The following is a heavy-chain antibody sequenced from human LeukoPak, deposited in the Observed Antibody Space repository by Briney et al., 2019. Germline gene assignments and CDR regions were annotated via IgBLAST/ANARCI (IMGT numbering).Heavy chain of an antibody. V-gene: IGHV3-74*01. CDR3: TKGHHDSSPFRHFDS. CDR2: INSDGSST. CDR1: GFTFSSYW. D-gene: IGHD6-13*01. J-gene: IGHJ4*02. Sequence: PAGGSLRLSCAASGFTFSSYWMHWVRQAPGKGLVWVSRINSDGSSTSYADSVKGRFTISRDNSKSTLYLQMSSLRAEDTAIYYCTKGHHDSSPFRHFDSWGQGTLVTVSS.